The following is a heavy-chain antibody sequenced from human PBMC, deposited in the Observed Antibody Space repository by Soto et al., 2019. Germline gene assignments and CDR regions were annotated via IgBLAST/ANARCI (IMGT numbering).Heavy chain of an antibody. CDR2: INAGNGNT. CDR1: GYTFTSYA. V-gene: IGHV1-3*01. J-gene: IGHJ4*02. D-gene: IGHD6-6*01. Sequence: ASVKVSCKASGYTFTSYAMHWVRQAPGQRLEWMGWINAGNGNTKYSQKFQGRVTITRDTSASTAYMELSSLRSEDTAVYYCARKSSIRATYYFDYWGQGTLVTVSS. CDR3: ARKSSIRATYYFDY.